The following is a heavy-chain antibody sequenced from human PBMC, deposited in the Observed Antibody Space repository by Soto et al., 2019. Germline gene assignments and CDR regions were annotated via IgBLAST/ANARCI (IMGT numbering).Heavy chain of an antibody. J-gene: IGHJ4*02. CDR2: IYPDDSDT. V-gene: IGHV5-51*01. Sequence: GASLKISCKGSGYTFSNYWIGWVRQMPGKGLEWMGIIYPDDSDTTYRPSFQGRVTISADWSISTAYLQWSSLKASDTAMYYCAREGRDCSNGLCSTKNFDSWGQGTLVTVSS. D-gene: IGHD2-8*01. CDR1: GYTFSNYW. CDR3: AREGRDCSNGLCSTKNFDS.